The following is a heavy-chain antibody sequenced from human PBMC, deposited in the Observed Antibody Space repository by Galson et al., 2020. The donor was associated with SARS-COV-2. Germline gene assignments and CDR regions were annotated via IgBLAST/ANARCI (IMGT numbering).Heavy chain of an antibody. CDR2: IKSKVDGGTI. Sequence: GGSLRLSCAASGFTFSDAWFYWVRQAPGKGLEWIGRIKSKVDGGTIEYGAPVKGRFTISRDDSKNTLYLQMTSLRIEDTGVYYCATQPGVAAAVTDYWGEGTLVTVSA. V-gene: IGHV3-15*01. D-gene: IGHD6-25*01. CDR3: ATQPGVAAAVTDY. J-gene: IGHJ4*02. CDR1: GFTFSDAW.